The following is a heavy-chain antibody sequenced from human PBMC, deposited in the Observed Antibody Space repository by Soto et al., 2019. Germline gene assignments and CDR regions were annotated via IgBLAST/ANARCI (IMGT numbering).Heavy chain of an antibody. CDR3: ALGRFLEWLPRYYFDY. CDR2: IYYSGST. J-gene: IGHJ4*02. CDR1: GGSISSSSYY. Sequence: QLQLQESGPGLVKPSETLSLTCTVSGGSISSSSYYWGWIRQPPGKGLEWIGSIYYSGSTYYNPSLKSRVTISVDTSKNQFSLKLSSVTAADTAVYYCALGRFLEWLPRYYFDYWGQGTLVTVSS. D-gene: IGHD3-3*01. V-gene: IGHV4-39*01.